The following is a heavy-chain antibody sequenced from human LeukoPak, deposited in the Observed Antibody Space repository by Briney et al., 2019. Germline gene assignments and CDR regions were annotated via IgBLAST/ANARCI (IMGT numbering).Heavy chain of an antibody. CDR3: ARGPYDFWSGYPPHYFDY. J-gene: IGHJ4*02. CDR1: GGSISSHY. Sequence: SETLSLTCTVSGGSISSHYWSWLRQPPGKGLEWIGYIYYSGTTNYNPSLKSRVTISVDTSKNQFSLKLSSVTAADTAVYYCARGPYDFWSGYPPHYFDYWGQGTLVTVSS. D-gene: IGHD3-3*01. CDR2: IYYSGTT. V-gene: IGHV4-59*08.